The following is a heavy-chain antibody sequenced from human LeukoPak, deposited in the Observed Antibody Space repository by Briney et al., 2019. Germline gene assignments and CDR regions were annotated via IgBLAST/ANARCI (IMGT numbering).Heavy chain of an antibody. D-gene: IGHD4-17*01. CDR1: GGSISSSSYY. V-gene: IGHV4-39*07. CDR2: VYYIGTT. Sequence: PSETLSLTCTVSGGSISSSSYYWGWIRQPPGRGPEWIANVYYIGTTYSNPSLESRVAISVDTSKNQFSLKLSSVTAADTAVFYCARGANYGDSGLDAFDIWGQGTMVTVS. CDR3: ARGANYGDSGLDAFDI. J-gene: IGHJ3*02.